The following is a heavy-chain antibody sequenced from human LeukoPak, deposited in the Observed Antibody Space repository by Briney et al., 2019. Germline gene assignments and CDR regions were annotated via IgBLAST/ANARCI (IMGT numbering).Heavy chain of an antibody. D-gene: IGHD3-22*01. J-gene: IGHJ4*02. CDR1: GFTFSSYD. CDR3: ARGGYYDSSGYYSD. CDR2: IGTAGDT. Sequence: GGSLRLSCAASGFTFSSYDMHWVRQGTGKGLEWVSAIGTAGDTYYPGSVKGRFTTSRENAKNSLYLQMNSLRVGDTAVYYCARGGYYDSSGYYSDWGQGTLVTVSS. V-gene: IGHV3-13*04.